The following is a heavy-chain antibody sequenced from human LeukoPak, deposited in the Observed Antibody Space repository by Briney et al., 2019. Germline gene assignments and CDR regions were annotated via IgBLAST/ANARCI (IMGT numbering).Heavy chain of an antibody. Sequence: GASVKVSCKASGYTFTGYYMHWVRQAPGQGLEWMGWINPNSGGTNYAQKFQGRVTMTRDTSISTVYMELSSLRSEDTAVYYCAREPDLMGYSYGYYGMDVWGQGTTVTVSS. D-gene: IGHD5-18*01. CDR1: GYTFTGYY. CDR2: INPNSGGT. V-gene: IGHV1-2*02. J-gene: IGHJ6*02. CDR3: AREPDLMGYSYGYYGMDV.